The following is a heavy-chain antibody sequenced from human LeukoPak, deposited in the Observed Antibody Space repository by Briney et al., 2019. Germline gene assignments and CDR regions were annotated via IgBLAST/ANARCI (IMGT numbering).Heavy chain of an antibody. CDR3: ARQYSSSSYYFDY. CDR2: IYYSGRT. CDR1: GGSISTYY. Sequence: PSETLSLTCTVSGGSISTYYWSWIRQPPGKGLEWIGYIYYSGRTNYNPSLKSRVTISIDTSKNQFPLKLSSVTAADTAVYYCARQYSSSSYYFDYWGQGTLVTVSP. V-gene: IGHV4-59*08. J-gene: IGHJ4*02. D-gene: IGHD6-13*01.